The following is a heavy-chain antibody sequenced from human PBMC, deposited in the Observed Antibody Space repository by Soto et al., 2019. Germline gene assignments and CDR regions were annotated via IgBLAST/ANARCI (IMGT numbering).Heavy chain of an antibody. D-gene: IGHD3-16*01. Sequence: QLQLQESGSGLVKPSQTLSLTCAVSGASISSGGYSWNWIRQPPGKGLEWIGYIYDNGNTYYNPSLKCRVTRSVAKSRNQFSLNLTSVTAADTAVYFCARMGGWFDPCGQGTLVTVSA. CDR3: ARMGGWFDP. V-gene: IGHV4-30-2*01. CDR2: IYDNGNT. J-gene: IGHJ5*02. CDR1: GASISSGGYS.